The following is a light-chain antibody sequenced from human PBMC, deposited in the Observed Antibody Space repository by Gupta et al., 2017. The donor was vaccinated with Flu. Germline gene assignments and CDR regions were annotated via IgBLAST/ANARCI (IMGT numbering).Light chain of an antibody. V-gene: IGKV3-11*01. CDR1: QSVSTY. CDR3: QQRNSWPLT. J-gene: IGKJ5*01. Sequence: TQSPSSLSASVGERVTLTCRASQSVSTYLAWYQQKPGQAPKLLIYDASTRDTGVPARFSGSGSGTDFTLTINSLEPDDFAIYYCQQRNSWPLTFGQGTRLEIK. CDR2: DAS.